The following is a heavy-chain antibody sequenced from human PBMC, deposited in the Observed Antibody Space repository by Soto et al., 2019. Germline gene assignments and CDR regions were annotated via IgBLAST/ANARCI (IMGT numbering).Heavy chain of an antibody. D-gene: IGHD1-26*01. CDR2: IIPILGIA. CDR1: GGTFSSYT. CDR3: ARYSGSYQRYYYYGMDV. V-gene: IGHV1-69*02. J-gene: IGHJ6*02. Sequence: SVKVSCKASGGTFSSYTISWVRQAPGQGLEWMGRIIPILGIANYAQKFQGRVTITADKSTSTAYMELSSLRSEDTAVYYCARYSGSYQRYYYYGMDVWGQGTTVTVSS.